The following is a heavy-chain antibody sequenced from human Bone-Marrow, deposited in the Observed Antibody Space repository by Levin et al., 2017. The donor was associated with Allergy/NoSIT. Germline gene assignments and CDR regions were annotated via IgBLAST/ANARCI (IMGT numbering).Heavy chain of an antibody. CDR2: TYYRSKWYN. V-gene: IGHV6-1*01. CDR1: GDSVSSNSAA. Sequence: SETLSLTCAISGDSVSSNSAAWNWIRQSPSRGLEWLGRTYYRSKWYNDYAVSVKSRITINPDTSKNQFSLQLNSVTPEDTAVYYCARHPLGSAAFPKRVDIVVVPAAIANQFRDYGMDVWGQGTTVTVSS. D-gene: IGHD2-2*03. CDR3: ARHPLGSAAFPKRVDIVVVPAAIANQFRDYGMDV. J-gene: IGHJ6*02.